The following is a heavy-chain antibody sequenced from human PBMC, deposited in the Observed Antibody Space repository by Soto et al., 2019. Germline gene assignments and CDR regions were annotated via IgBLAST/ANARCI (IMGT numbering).Heavy chain of an antibody. CDR3: AAGGGLPRYY. CDR2: IYHSGST. CDR1: GGSISSGGYS. V-gene: IGHV4-30-2*01. Sequence: QLQLQESGSGLIKPSQTLSLSYAVSGGSISSGGYSWSWIRQPPGKGLEWIGYIYHSGSTYYNPSLKSRVTISVDRSKNQFSLKLSSVSAADTAVYYCAAGGGLPRYYWGQGTLVTVSS. D-gene: IGHD5-12*01. J-gene: IGHJ4*02.